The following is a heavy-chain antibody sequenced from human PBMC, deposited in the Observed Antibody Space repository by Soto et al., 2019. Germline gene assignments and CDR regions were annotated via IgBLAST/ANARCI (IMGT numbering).Heavy chain of an antibody. CDR2: ISSSGSTA. V-gene: IGHV3-48*03. J-gene: IGHJ4*02. CDR1: GFTFSRFE. Sequence: GGSLRLSCAASGFTFSRFELHWVRQAPGKGLEWISYISSSGSTAYYASSVEGRFTISRDNANDSVYLQMDSLRAEDTALYYCTRAAWFPYLSFYWGQGALVTVSS. CDR3: TRAAWFPYLSFY. D-gene: IGHD3-10*01.